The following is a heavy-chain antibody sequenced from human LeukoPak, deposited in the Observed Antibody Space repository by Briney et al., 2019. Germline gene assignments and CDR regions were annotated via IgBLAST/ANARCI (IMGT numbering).Heavy chain of an antibody. CDR1: GFTVSSNY. V-gene: IGHV3-53*04. CDR2: IYSGGST. D-gene: IGHD2-2*02. J-gene: IGHJ6*03. CDR3: ARSTRRDIVVVPAAIPIPYYYYYMDV. Sequence: GGSLRLSCAASGFTVSSNYMSWVRQAPGKGLEWVSVIYSGGSTYYADSVKGRFTISRHNSKNTLYLQMNSLRAEDTAVYYCARSTRRDIVVVPAAIPIPYYYYYMDVWGKGTTVTVSS.